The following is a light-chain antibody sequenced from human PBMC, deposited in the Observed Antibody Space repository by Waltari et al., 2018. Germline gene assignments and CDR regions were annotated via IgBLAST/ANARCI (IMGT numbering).Light chain of an antibody. J-gene: IGKJ4*01. V-gene: IGKV3-15*01. CDR2: DSS. CDR3: QQYNNWPPLT. Sequence: EIVMPQSPATLSVSPGERVTLYCRASQRVSSNLAWYQQKPGQAPRLLIYDSSTRATGTAARFSGSGSGTEFTLTITGLQSEDFALYYCQQYNNWPPLTFGGGTKVEIK. CDR1: QRVSSN.